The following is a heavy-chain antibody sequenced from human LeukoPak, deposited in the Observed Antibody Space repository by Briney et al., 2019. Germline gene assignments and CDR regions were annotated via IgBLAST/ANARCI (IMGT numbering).Heavy chain of an antibody. CDR1: GFTFSSYS. J-gene: IGHJ4*02. CDR2: ISSSSSYI. V-gene: IGHV3-21*01. D-gene: IGHD5-12*01. Sequence: PGGSLRLSCAASGFTFSSYSMNWVRQAPGKGLEWVSSISSSSSYIYYADSVKGRFTISRDNAKNSLYLQMNSLRAEDTAVYYCARGSSPRRIKYYFDYWGQGTLVTVSS. CDR3: ARGSSPRRIKYYFDY.